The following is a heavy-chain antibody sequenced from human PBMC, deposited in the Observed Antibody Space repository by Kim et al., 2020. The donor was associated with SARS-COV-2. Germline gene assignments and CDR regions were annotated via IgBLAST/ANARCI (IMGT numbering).Heavy chain of an antibody. CDR1: GGSFSGYY. CDR3: ARVARIVGATGVFDY. J-gene: IGHJ4*02. V-gene: IGHV4-34*01. D-gene: IGHD1-26*01. Sequence: SETLSLTCAVYGGSFSGYYWSWIRQPPGKGLEWIGEINHSGSTNYNPSLKSRVTISVDTSKNQFSLKLSSVTAADTAVYYCARVARIVGATGVFDYWGQG. CDR2: INHSGST.